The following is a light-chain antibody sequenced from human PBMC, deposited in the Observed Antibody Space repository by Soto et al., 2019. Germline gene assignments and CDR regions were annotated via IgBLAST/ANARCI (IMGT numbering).Light chain of an antibody. CDR3: QQYNSWLWT. V-gene: IGKV3D-7*01. J-gene: IGKJ1*01. CDR2: GAS. Sequence: EIVMTQSPATLSLSPGERATLSCSASQSVSSSYLSWYQQKPGQAPRLLIYGASTRAIGIPARFSGSGSGTDFTLTISSLQPEDFAVYYCQQYNSWLWTFGQGTKVDIK. CDR1: QSVSSSY.